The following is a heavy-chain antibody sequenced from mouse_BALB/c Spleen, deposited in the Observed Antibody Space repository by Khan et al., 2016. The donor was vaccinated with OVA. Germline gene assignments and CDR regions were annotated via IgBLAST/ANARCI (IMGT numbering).Heavy chain of an antibody. CDR2: ISFSGST. J-gene: IGHJ4*01. V-gene: IGHV3-2*02. CDR1: GYSITSDFA. CDR3: IRSVYYAYAYAMDY. Sequence: EVQLQESGPGLVKPSQSLSLTCTVTGYSITSDFAWNWVRQFPGNKLEWMGYISFSGSTSYAPSLKSRLSITRDTSKHQFFLQMSSVTTEDTATFYCIRSVYYAYAYAMDYWGQGTSVTISS. D-gene: IGHD2-2*01.